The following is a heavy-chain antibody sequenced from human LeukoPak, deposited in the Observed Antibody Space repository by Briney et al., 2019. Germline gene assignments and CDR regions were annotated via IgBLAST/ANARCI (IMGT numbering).Heavy chain of an antibody. CDR1: GFTFSSYA. D-gene: IGHD6-13*01. CDR3: VRDRGSRWFGPIDY. J-gene: IGHJ4*02. V-gene: IGHV3-30-3*01. CDR2: ISYDGSNK. Sequence: PGGSLRLSCAASGFTFSSYAMHWVRQAPGKGLEWVAVISYDGSNKYYADSVKGRFTISRDNPKNTLYLQMNSLRAEDTAVYYCVRDRGSRWFGPIDYWGQGSLVTVSS.